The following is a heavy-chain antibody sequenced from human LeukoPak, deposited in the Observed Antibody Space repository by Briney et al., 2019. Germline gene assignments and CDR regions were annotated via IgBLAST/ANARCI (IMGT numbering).Heavy chain of an antibody. CDR1: GFTFRIYG. J-gene: IGHJ4*02. CDR2: IAHDSTTI. Sequence: GRSLRLSCAASGFTFRIYGMNWVRQAPGKGPEWVSYIAHDSTTIYYADSVRGRFTMSRDNARNSLFLQMNSLRPEDTAMYYCARATRNGYDYWGPGTLVTVSS. D-gene: IGHD5-24*01. CDR3: ARATRNGYDY. V-gene: IGHV3-48*04.